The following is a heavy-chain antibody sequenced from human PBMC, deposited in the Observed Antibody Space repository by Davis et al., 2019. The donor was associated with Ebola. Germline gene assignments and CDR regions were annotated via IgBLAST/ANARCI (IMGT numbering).Heavy chain of an antibody. CDR3: TCTVTTTGDY. J-gene: IGHJ4*02. Sequence: GGSLRLSCAASGFTFSGSAMHWVRQASGKGLEWVGRIRSKANSYATAYAASVKGRFTISRDDSNNTAYLQMNSLKTEDTAVYYCTCTVTTTGDYWGQGTLVTVSS. V-gene: IGHV3-73*01. CDR1: GFTFSGSA. D-gene: IGHD4-17*01. CDR2: IRSKANSYAT.